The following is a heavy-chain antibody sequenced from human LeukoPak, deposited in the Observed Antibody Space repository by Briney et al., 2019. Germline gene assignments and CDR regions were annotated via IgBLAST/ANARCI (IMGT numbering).Heavy chain of an antibody. J-gene: IGHJ4*02. CDR1: GFSFSTYA. Sequence: PGGSLRLSCAASGFSFSTYAMSWVRQAPGKGLEWVSTISGSGDNTYYADSVKGRFTISRDNSKNTLYLQVNSLRAEDTAVYYCTKGGKWDVTPFDYWGQGTLVTVSS. V-gene: IGHV3-23*01. CDR2: ISGSGDNT. D-gene: IGHD1-26*01. CDR3: TKGGKWDVTPFDY.